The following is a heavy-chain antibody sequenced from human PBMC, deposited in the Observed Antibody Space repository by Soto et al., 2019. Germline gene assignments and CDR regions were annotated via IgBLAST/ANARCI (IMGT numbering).Heavy chain of an antibody. CDR3: VRDSHGDY. J-gene: IGHJ4*02. V-gene: IGHV3-74*01. CDR2: IDHDGPT. CDR1: GFTFSNYW. Sequence: EVQLVESGGGLGQPGGSLRLSYAGSGFTFSNYWMHWVRQAPGKGLEWVSRIDHDGPTDYADSVRGRFTISRDNAENTLYLQMNSLRPEDTAVYYCVRDSHGDYWGQGTLVTVSS.